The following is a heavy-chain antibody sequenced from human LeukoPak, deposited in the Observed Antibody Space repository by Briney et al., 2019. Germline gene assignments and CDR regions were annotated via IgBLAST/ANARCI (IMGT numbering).Heavy chain of an antibody. D-gene: IGHD2-15*01. J-gene: IGHJ6*02. V-gene: IGHV1-8*01. Sequence: ASVKVSCKASGYTFTSYDINWVRQATGQGLEWMGWMNPNSGNTGYAQKFQGRVTMTRNTSISTAYMELSSLRSEDPAVYYCARGLSLPQPDGMDVWGQGTTVTVSS. CDR3: ARGLSLPQPDGMDV. CDR1: GYTFTSYD. CDR2: MNPNSGNT.